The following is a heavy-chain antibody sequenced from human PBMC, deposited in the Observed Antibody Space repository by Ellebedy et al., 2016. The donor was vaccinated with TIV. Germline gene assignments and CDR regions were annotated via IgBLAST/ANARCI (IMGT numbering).Heavy chain of an antibody. CDR3: PLNWNDSPVGGMDV. CDR2: ISSRSSTI. CDR1: GFSVSSYS. V-gene: IGHV3-48*02. D-gene: IGHD1-1*01. J-gene: IGHJ6*02. Sequence: PGGSLRLSCVASGFSVSSYSMNWVRQAQGKGLEWVSYISSRSSTIYYADAVKGRFTSSRDNGKNSLYLQMNSLRDEDTAVYFCPLNWNDSPVGGMDVWGQGTTVTVSS.